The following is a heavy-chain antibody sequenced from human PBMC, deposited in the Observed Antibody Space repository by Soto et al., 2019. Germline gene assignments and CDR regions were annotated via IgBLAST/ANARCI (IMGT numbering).Heavy chain of an antibody. CDR3: AKSLNTATSFDY. CDR2: IAGTGAT. CDR1: GFTFSSYA. J-gene: IGHJ4*02. V-gene: IGHV3-23*01. Sequence: EVQLLESGGGLVQPGGSLRLSCAASGFTFSSYAMNWVRQAPGKGPEWVSHIAGTGATYYADSVKGRFTISRDIYKNTLFLQMNSLRAEDTAVYYCAKSLNTATSFDYWGQGTLVTVSS.